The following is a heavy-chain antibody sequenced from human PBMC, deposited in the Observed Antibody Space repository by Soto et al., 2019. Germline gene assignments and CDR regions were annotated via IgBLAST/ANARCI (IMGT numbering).Heavy chain of an antibody. CDR1: GFTFGAHP. CDR2: ISGYGGST. CDR3: AKQRTTVTTSFDY. D-gene: IGHD4-17*01. Sequence: EVQLLESGGGLVQPGGSLTVSCAASGFTFGAHPMSWVRLAPGKGLEWVSTISGYGGSTYYPDSLKGRFIISRDNSKNTLYLQINTLRAADTATYFCAKQRTTVTTSFDYWGQGTLVTVSS. V-gene: IGHV3-23*01. J-gene: IGHJ4*02.